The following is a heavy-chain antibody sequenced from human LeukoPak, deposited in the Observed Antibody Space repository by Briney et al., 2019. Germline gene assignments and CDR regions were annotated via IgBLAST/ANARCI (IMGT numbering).Heavy chain of an antibody. Sequence: SSETLSLTCAVYGGSFSGYYWGWIRQPPGKGLEWIGEINHSGSTNYNPSLKSRVTISVDTSKNQFSLKLSSVTAADTAVYYCARKKWLRWNYWGQGTLVTVSS. CDR1: GGSFSGYY. J-gene: IGHJ4*02. V-gene: IGHV4-34*01. D-gene: IGHD5-12*01. CDR2: INHSGST. CDR3: ARKKWLRWNY.